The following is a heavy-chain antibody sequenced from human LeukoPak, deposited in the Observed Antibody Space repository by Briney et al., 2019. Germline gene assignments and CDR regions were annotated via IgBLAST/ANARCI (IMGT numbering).Heavy chain of an antibody. CDR1: GFTFSSYG. Sequence: GGSLRLSRAASGFTFSSYGMHWVRQAPGKGLEWVAVISYDGSNKYYADSVKGRFTISRDNSKNTLYLQMNSLRAEDTAVYYCARDSYDFWSGYYRYYGMDVWGQGTTVTVSS. V-gene: IGHV3-30*03. CDR3: ARDSYDFWSGYYRYYGMDV. CDR2: ISYDGSNK. J-gene: IGHJ6*02. D-gene: IGHD3-3*01.